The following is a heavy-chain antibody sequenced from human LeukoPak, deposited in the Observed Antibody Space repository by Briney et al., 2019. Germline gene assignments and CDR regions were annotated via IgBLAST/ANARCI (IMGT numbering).Heavy chain of an antibody. Sequence: KPSETLSLTCSVSGGSVSNYYWSWIRQPPGKGLEWIGYVYYSGSTNYNPSLKSRVTISVDTSKNQLSLKLSSVTAADTAVYYCARHWETSSWYVDYWGQGTLVTVSS. CDR3: ARHWETSSWYVDY. CDR1: GGSVSNYY. D-gene: IGHD6-13*01. V-gene: IGHV4-59*08. J-gene: IGHJ4*02. CDR2: VYYSGST.